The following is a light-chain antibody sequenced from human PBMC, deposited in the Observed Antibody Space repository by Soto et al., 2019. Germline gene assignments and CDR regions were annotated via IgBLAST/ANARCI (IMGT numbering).Light chain of an antibody. V-gene: IGLV2-8*01. CDR1: SSYVGGYNY. CDR3: SSYAGSSNV. J-gene: IGLJ1*01. CDR2: EVN. Sequence: QSVLTHPPSASRSPGHSVAISCTGTSSYVGGYNYFSWYQQHPGKAHKLMIYEVNNRPSGVPDRSSGSKSVNTAYLTVSRLQAEDEADYYCSSYAGSSNVFGTGTKVTV.